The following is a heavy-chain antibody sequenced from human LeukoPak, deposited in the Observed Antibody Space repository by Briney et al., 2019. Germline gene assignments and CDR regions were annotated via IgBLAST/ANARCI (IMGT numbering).Heavy chain of an antibody. CDR1: GGSISSYY. Sequence: SEPLSLTCTVSGGSISSYYWSWIRQPPGKGLEWIGYYYYSWNTNYNPSLKSRVPISVDTSKNQFSLKLSSVTAADTAVYYCARVAQKLERIVVAGTSEWRANWFFDLWGRGTLVTVSS. CDR2: YYYSWNT. CDR3: ARVAQKLERIVVAGTSEWRANWFFDL. D-gene: IGHD6-19*01. V-gene: IGHV4-59*01. J-gene: IGHJ2*01.